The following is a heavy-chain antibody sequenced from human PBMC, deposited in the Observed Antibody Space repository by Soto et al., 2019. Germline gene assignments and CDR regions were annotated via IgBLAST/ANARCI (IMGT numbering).Heavy chain of an antibody. D-gene: IGHD6-13*01. Sequence: SQTLSLTCAISGDSVSSNSAAWNWIRQSRSRGLEWLGRTYYRSKWYNDYAVSVKSRITINPDTSKNQFSLQLNSVTPEDTAVYYCAREKQRLVPWFDYWGQGTLVTLSS. V-gene: IGHV6-1*01. J-gene: IGHJ4*02. CDR2: TYYRSKWYN. CDR3: AREKQRLVPWFDY. CDR1: GDSVSSNSAA.